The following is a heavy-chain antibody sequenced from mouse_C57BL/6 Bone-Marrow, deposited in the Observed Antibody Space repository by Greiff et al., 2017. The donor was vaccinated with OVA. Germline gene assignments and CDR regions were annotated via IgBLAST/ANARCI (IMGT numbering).Heavy chain of an antibody. V-gene: IGHV3-6*01. CDR3: ASDQSYSNAWFAY. Sequence: VQLKESGPGLVKPSQSLSLSCSVTGYSFTSGYFWNWIRQLPGNQLEWMGYISYDGSNNYNPSLKNRITITRDKSKNQFFLKLNSVTTEDTATEYCASDQSYSNAWFAYWGQGTLVTVSA. CDR2: ISYDGSN. CDR1: GYSFTSGYF. D-gene: IGHD2-5*01. J-gene: IGHJ3*01.